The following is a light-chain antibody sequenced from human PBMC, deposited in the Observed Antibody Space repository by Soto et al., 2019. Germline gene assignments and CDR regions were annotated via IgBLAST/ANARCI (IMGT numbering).Light chain of an antibody. Sequence: EIVLTQSPATLSLSPGERATLSCRASQSVSSYLAWYQQKPGQAPRLLIYDASNRATGIPAGFSGSGSGTDFTLTISSLEPEDFAVYYCQQRSNWLFTFGGGTKVDIK. CDR3: QQRSNWLFT. J-gene: IGKJ4*01. V-gene: IGKV3-11*01. CDR2: DAS. CDR1: QSVSSY.